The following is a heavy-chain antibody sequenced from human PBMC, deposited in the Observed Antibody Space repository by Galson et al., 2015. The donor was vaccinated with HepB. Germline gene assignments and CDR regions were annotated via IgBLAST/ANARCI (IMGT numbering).Heavy chain of an antibody. V-gene: IGHV1-18*01. CDR1: GYTFTSYG. CDR3: ARWVGLSGSYWDGDYFDY. CDR2: ISAYNGNT. J-gene: IGHJ4*02. D-gene: IGHD1-26*01. Sequence: SVKVSCKASGYTFTSYGISWVRQAPGQGLEWMGWISAYNGNTNYAQKLQGRVTMTTDTSTSTAYMELRSLGSDDTAVYYCARWVGLSGSYWDGDYFDYWGQGTLVTVSS.